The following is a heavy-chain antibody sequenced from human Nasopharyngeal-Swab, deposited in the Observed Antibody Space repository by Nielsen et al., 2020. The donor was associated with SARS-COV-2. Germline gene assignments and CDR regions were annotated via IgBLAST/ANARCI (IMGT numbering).Heavy chain of an antibody. CDR3: AREGYDFWSGYPARSYYYYGMDV. CDR2: IKQDGSEK. V-gene: IGHV3-7*01. D-gene: IGHD3-3*01. CDR1: GFTFSSYW. Sequence: GESLKISCAASGFTFSSYWMSWVRQAPGKGLEWVANIKQDGSEKYYGDSVKGRFTISRDNAKNSLYLQMNSLRAEDTAVYYCAREGYDFWSGYPARSYYYYGMDVWGQGTTVTVSS. J-gene: IGHJ6*02.